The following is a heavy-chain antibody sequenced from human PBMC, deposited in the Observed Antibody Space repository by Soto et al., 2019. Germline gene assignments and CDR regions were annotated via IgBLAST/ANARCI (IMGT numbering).Heavy chain of an antibody. Sequence: GEALNVSWTGSGYSFTSYWIGWVRQMPGKGLEWMGIIYPGDSDTRYSPSFQGQVTISADKSISTAYLQWSSLRASDTAMYYCARLRDGMDVWGQGTTVTVSS. V-gene: IGHV5-51*01. CDR2: IYPGDSDT. CDR3: ARLRDGMDV. J-gene: IGHJ6*02. CDR1: GYSFTSYW.